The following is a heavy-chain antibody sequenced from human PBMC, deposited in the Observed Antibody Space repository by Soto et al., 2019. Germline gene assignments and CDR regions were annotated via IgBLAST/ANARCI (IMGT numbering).Heavy chain of an antibody. V-gene: IGHV4-59*01. J-gene: IGHJ4*02. CDR2: IYYNGRT. D-gene: IGHD6-13*01. Sequence: SETLSLTCTVSGGSISGYYWSWIRQPPGKGLEWIGYIYYNGRTNYNPSLKSRVTILVDTSKNQFSLKLSSVTAADTAVYYCARDRGRTAALDYWGQGNLVTVSS. CDR1: GGSISGYY. CDR3: ARDRGRTAALDY.